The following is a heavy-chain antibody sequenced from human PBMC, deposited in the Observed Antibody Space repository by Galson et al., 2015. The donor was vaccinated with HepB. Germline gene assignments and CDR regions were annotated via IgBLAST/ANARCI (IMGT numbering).Heavy chain of an antibody. Sequence: SLRLSCAASGFTFDDYGMSWVRQAPGKGLEWVSGINWNGGSTGYADSVKGRFTISRDNAKNSLYLQMNSLRAEDTALYYCARGFNHGDRTHDAFDIWGQGTMVTVSS. D-gene: IGHD4-17*01. CDR3: ARGFNHGDRTHDAFDI. CDR2: INWNGGST. V-gene: IGHV3-20*04. CDR1: GFTFDDYG. J-gene: IGHJ3*02.